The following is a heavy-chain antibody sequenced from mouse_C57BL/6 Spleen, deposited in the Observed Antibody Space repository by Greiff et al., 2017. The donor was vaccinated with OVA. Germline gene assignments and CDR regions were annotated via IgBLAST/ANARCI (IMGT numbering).Heavy chain of an antibody. J-gene: IGHJ2*01. V-gene: IGHV1-69*01. CDR1: GYTFTSYW. D-gene: IGHD2-4*01. CDR3: ARSYDYGLNY. Sequence: VQLQQPGAELVMPGASVKLSCKASGYTFTSYWMHWVKQRPGQGLEWIGEIDPSDSYTNYNQKFKGKSTLTVDKSSSTAYMQLSSLTSEDSAVYYCARSYDYGLNYWGQGTTLTVSS. CDR2: IDPSDSYT.